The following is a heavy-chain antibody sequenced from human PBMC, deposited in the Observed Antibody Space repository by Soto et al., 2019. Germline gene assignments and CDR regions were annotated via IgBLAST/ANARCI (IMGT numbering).Heavy chain of an antibody. CDR1: GGTFSTSA. D-gene: IGHD3-3*02. CDR2: IMPVFATP. V-gene: IGHV1-69*12. Sequence: QVQLMQSGAEVKKPGSSVKVSCKASGGTFSTSAISWVRQAPGEGLEWVGGIMPVFATPDYAQKFQGRVTISAEASTTTAYLELNSLTTDDTAVYYCARDKDRQQLGGNYYYIVDFWGQGTAITVSS. J-gene: IGHJ6*02. CDR3: ARDKDRQQLGGNYYYIVDF.